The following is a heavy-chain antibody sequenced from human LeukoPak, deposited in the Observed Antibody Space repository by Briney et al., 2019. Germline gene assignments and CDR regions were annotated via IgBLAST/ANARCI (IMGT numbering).Heavy chain of an antibody. CDR3: ARGRTLTQWLAHFDY. J-gene: IGHJ4*02. Sequence: ASVKVSCKASGYTFTSYYMHWVRQAPGQGLEWMGIINPSGGSTSYAQKFQGRVTMTRDTSISTAYMELSRLRSDDTAVYYCARGRTLTQWLAHFDYWGQGTLVTVSS. V-gene: IGHV1-46*01. CDR1: GYTFTSYY. CDR2: INPSGGST. D-gene: IGHD6-19*01.